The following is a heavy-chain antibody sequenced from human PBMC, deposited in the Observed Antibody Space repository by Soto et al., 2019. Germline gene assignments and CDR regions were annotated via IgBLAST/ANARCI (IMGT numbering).Heavy chain of an antibody. CDR1: GGSISSYY. V-gene: IGHV4-59*08. D-gene: IGHD3-22*01. J-gene: IGHJ4*02. CDR2: IYYSGST. Sequence: SETLSLTCTVSGGSISSYYWSWIRQPPGKGLEWIGYIYYSGSTNYNPSLKSRVTISVDTSKNQFSLELSSVTAADTAVYYCARGPHYDSSGYYYAFDYWGQGTLVTVSS. CDR3: ARGPHYDSSGYYYAFDY.